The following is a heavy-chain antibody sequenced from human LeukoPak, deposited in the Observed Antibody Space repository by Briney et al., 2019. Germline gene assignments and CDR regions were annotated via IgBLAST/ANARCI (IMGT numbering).Heavy chain of an antibody. D-gene: IGHD5-12*01. CDR1: GFTFDDYG. V-gene: IGHV3-20*04. CDR3: ARGATGATGVDY. Sequence: PGGSVRLSCAAFGFTFDDYGMRWSRQAPGKGLEGVSGINWNGGSTGYADSVKGRFTISRDNAKNSLYLQMNSLRAEDTALYYCARGATGATGVDYWGQGTLVTVSS. J-gene: IGHJ4*02. CDR2: INWNGGST.